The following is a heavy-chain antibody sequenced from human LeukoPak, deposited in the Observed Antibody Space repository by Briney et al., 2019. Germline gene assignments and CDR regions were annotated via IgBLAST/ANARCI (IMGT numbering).Heavy chain of an antibody. CDR3: ARETLHLQDIFTGYSYYFDY. V-gene: IGHV1-69*04. CDR2: IIPILGIA. J-gene: IGHJ4*02. D-gene: IGHD3-9*01. CDR1: GCTFSIYA. Sequence: SVKVSCKASGCTFSIYAISWVRQAPGQGLEWMGRIIPILGIANYAQKFQGRVTITADKSSSTAYMELSSLRSEDTAVYYCARETLHLQDIFTGYSYYFDYWGQGTLVTVSS.